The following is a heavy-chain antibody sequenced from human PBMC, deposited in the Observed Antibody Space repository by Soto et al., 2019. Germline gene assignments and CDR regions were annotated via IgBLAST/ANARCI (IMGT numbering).Heavy chain of an antibody. CDR1: GFTFSSYA. J-gene: IGHJ6*02. CDR3: APFYGMDV. CDR2: ISYDGSNK. V-gene: IGHV3-30-3*01. Sequence: QTGGSLRLSCAASGFTFSSYAMHWVRQAPGKGLEWVAVISYDGSNKYYADSVKGRFTISRDNSKNTLYLQMNSLRAEDTAVYYCAPFYGMDVWGQGTTVTVSS.